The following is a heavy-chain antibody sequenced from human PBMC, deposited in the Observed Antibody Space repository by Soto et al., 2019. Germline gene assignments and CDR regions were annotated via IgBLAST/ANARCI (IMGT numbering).Heavy chain of an antibody. J-gene: IGHJ6*02. CDR2: ISPYNGHI. D-gene: IGHD2-2*01. Sequence: ASVKVSCKASGYSFTSYGISWVRRAPGQGLEWMGWISPYNGHIQFVRRFQGRVSMTTDTSTKTAYMELRNLRSDDTAQYYCARDLTIVPATHPRLENYGMDVWGQGTTVTVSS. CDR3: ARDLTIVPATHPRLENYGMDV. CDR1: GYSFTSYG. V-gene: IGHV1-18*01.